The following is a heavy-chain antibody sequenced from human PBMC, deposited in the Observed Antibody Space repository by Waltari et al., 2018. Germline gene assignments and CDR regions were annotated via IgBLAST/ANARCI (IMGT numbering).Heavy chain of an antibody. CDR3: VRPGSSVGWYYFDY. CDR1: GDSISGSNYY. D-gene: IGHD6-19*01. V-gene: IGHV4-39*01. Sequence: QLQLQESGPGLVKPSETLSLTCTVSGDSISGSNYYWGWIRQPPGQGLEWIGSISYSGTTYCNQSLKSRVTMSVDTSKNQFSLNLSSVTAADTAVFYCVRPGSSVGWYYFDYWGQGTLVTVSS. CDR2: ISYSGTT. J-gene: IGHJ4*02.